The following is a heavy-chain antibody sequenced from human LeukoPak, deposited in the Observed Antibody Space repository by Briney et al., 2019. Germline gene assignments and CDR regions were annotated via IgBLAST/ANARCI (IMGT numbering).Heavy chain of an antibody. D-gene: IGHD3-3*01. Sequence: GGSLRLSCAASGFTFSSYAMSWVRQAPGKGLEWVSAISGSGGSTYYADSVKGRFTISRGNSKNTLYLQMNSLRAEDTAVYYCARDENRNDFWSGYYIIHYYYGMDVWGQGTTVTVSS. CDR2: ISGSGGST. J-gene: IGHJ6*02. CDR1: GFTFSSYA. CDR3: ARDENRNDFWSGYYIIHYYYGMDV. V-gene: IGHV3-23*01.